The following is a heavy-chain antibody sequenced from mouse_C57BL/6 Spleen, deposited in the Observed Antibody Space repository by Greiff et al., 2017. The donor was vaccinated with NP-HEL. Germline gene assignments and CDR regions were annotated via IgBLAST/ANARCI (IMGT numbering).Heavy chain of an antibody. Sequence: EVKLVESGAGLVKPGGSLKLSFAASGFTFSSYAMSWVRQTPEKRLEWVAYISSGGDYIYYADTVKGRFTISRDNARNTLYLQMSSLKSEDTAMYYCTRDTGTDYYAMDYWGQGTSVTVSS. V-gene: IGHV5-9-1*02. CDR1: GFTFSSYA. CDR3: TRDTGTDYYAMDY. J-gene: IGHJ4*01. D-gene: IGHD1-1*02. CDR2: ISSGGDYI.